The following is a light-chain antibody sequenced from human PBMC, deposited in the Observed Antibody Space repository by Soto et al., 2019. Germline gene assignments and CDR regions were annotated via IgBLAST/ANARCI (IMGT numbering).Light chain of an antibody. J-gene: IGLJ1*01. CDR2: QDS. CDR1: KLGDKY. V-gene: IGLV3-1*01. CDR3: QAWDSSTEV. Sequence: SDELTQPPSVSVSPGQTASITCSGDKLGDKYACWYQQKPGQSPVLVIYQDSKRPSGIPERFSGSNSGNTATLTISGTQAMDEADYYCQAWDSSTEVFGTGTKVNV.